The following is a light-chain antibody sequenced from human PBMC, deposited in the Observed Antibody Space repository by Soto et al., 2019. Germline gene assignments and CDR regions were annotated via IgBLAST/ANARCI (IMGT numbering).Light chain of an antibody. Sequence: DIVMTQSQATLSVSPGERATLSCRASQSVSSNLAWYQQKPGQSPRLLISGASTRATGIPARLSGSGSGTEFTLTISSLRSEYFAVYYCQQYDNWPITFGQGTRLEIK. V-gene: IGKV3-15*01. J-gene: IGKJ5*01. CDR1: QSVSSN. CDR2: GAS. CDR3: QQYDNWPIT.